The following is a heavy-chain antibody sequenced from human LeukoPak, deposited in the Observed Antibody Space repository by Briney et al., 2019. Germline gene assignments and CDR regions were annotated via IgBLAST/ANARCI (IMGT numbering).Heavy chain of an antibody. Sequence: SETLSLTCAVSGGSISSNFYWGWVRQSPGLGLQWIATMYPPLYHGGNTFYSPSLKSRVTMSLDKSQNQFSLKLHSVTATDTAVYYCAISIGYSYGDDAFDVWGPGTGVTVSS. D-gene: IGHD5-18*01. CDR2: MYPPLYHGGNT. V-gene: IGHV4-38-2*01. J-gene: IGHJ3*01. CDR1: GGSISSNFY. CDR3: AISIGYSYGDDAFDV.